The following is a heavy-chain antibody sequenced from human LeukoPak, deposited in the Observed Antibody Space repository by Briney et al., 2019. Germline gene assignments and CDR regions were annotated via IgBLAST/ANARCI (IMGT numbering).Heavy chain of an antibody. D-gene: IGHD3-9*01. Sequence: SETLSLTCTVSGGSISSSSYYWGWIRQPPGKGLEWIGSIYYSGSTYYNPSLKSRVTISVDTSKNQFSLKLSSVTAADTAVYYCASSINVLTAFDYWGQGTLVTVSS. CDR1: GGSISSSSYY. V-gene: IGHV4-39*07. CDR2: IYYSGST. J-gene: IGHJ4*02. CDR3: ASSINVLTAFDY.